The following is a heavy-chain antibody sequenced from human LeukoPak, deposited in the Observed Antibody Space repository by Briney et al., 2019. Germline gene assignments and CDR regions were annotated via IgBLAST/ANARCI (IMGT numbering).Heavy chain of an antibody. CDR3: ATGGTQWLAYTLDY. Sequence: ASVKVSCKVSGYTLTELSMHWVRQAPGKGLEWMGGFDPEDGETIYAQKFQGRVTMTEDTSTDTAYMELSSLRSEDTAVYYCATGGTQWLAYTLDYWGQGTLVTVSS. D-gene: IGHD6-19*01. J-gene: IGHJ4*02. CDR1: GYTLTELS. V-gene: IGHV1-24*01. CDR2: FDPEDGET.